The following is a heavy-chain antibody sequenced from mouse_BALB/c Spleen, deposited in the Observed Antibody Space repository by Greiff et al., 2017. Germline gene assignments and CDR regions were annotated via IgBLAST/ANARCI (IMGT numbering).Heavy chain of an antibody. D-gene: IGHD1-1*01. Sequence: EVQLVESGGDLVKPGGSLKLSCAASGFTFSSYGMSWVRQTPDKRLEWVATISSCGSYTYYPDSVKGRFTISRDNAKNTLYLQMSSLKSEDTAMYYCARQGVVAFDYWGQGTTLTVSS. CDR1: GFTFSSYG. J-gene: IGHJ2*01. CDR2: ISSCGSYT. CDR3: ARQGVVAFDY. V-gene: IGHV5-6*01.